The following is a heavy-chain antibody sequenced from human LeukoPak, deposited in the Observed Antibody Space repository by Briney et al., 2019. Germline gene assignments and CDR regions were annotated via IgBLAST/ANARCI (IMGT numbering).Heavy chain of an antibody. CDR3: ALSIVGASGGMDV. CDR2: ISYDGGNK. V-gene: IGHV3-30*04. J-gene: IGHJ6*02. D-gene: IGHD1-26*01. CDR1: GFTFSSYA. Sequence: GGSLRLSCAASGFTFSSYAMHWVRQAPGKGLEWVAVISYDGGNKYYADSVKGRFTISRDNSKNTLYLQMNSLRAEDTAVYYCALSIVGASGGMDVWGQGTTVTVSS.